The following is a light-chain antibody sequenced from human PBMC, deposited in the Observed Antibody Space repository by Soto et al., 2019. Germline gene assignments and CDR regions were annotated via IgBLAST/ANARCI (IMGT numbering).Light chain of an antibody. CDR2: DTS. J-gene: IGKJ4*01. CDR3: QHRYNWPPLT. V-gene: IGKV3-11*01. CDR1: QNINIF. Sequence: EVVLTQSPATLSLSPGERATLSCRASQNINIFLAWYQQKPGQAPRLLIYDTSNRATGIPARFSGSGSGTDFTLTISSLEPEDFAVYYCQHRYNWPPLTFGGGTKVEI.